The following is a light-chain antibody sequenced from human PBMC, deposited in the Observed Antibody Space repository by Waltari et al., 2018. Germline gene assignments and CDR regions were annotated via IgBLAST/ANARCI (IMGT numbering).Light chain of an antibody. V-gene: IGKV3-20*01. CDR2: GAA. CDR3: QQYGASPYT. J-gene: IGKJ2*01. Sequence: EIVLTQSPGTLSLSPGDGATLSCRASQHVGGYNLAWYQKKPGQAPRLLIFGAAVRASGIPDRFSGSESGTDFTLTISRLEPEDFAVYYCQQYGASPYTFGQGTKLEIK. CDR1: QHVGGYN.